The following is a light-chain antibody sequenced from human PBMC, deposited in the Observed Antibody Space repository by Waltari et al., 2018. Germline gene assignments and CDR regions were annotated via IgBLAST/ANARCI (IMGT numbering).Light chain of an antibody. CDR2: KAS. J-gene: IGKJ1*01. Sequence: DIQMTQSPSTLSASVGDRVTITCRASQSVNGWLAWYQQKPGKAPNLLIYKASTLESGVPARFSGSGSGTEFTRTISSLQPDDFATYYCQQYNRYSRTCGQGTRVEIK. CDR3: QQYNRYSRT. V-gene: IGKV1-5*03. CDR1: QSVNGW.